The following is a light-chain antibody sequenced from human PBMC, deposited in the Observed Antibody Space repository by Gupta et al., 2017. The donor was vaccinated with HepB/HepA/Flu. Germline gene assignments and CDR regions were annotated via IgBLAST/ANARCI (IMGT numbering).Light chain of an antibody. J-gene: IGKJ5*01. CDR2: DTS. V-gene: IGKV1-33*01. Sequence: DIQMTQSPSSLSASVGDRVTITCQASQDISKYLNWYQQKSGQAPKLLIYDTSSLETGVPPRFSGSGSGTDFTLTISSLQPEDAATYYCQQYDDLPRTFVQGTQLEIK. CDR3: QQYDDLPRT. CDR1: QDISKY.